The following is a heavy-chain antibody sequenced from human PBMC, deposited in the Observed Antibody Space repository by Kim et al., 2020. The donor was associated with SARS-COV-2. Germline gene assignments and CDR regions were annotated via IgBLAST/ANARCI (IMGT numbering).Heavy chain of an antibody. J-gene: IGHJ6*02. D-gene: IGHD1-26*01. CDR2: ISYDGSNK. V-gene: IGHV3-30*04. CDR3: ARDFVGDGYHIDPMDLGMDV. CDR1: GFTFSSYA. Sequence: GGSLRLSCAASGFTFSSYAMHWVRHAPGKGLEWVAVISYDGSNKYYADSVKGRFTISRDNSKNTLYLQMNSLRAEDTAVYYCARDFVGDGYHIDPMDLGMDVWGQGTTVTVSS.